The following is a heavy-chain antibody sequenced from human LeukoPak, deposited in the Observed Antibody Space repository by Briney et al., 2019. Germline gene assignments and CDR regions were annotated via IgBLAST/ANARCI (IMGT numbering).Heavy chain of an antibody. V-gene: IGHV3-30-3*01. Sequence: GGSLRLSCAASGFTFSSYAMHWVRQAPGKGLEWVAVISYDGSNKYYADSVKGRFTISRDNSKNTLYLQMNSLRAEDTAVYYCARSDCGSASCYTGSNWGQGTLVTVSS. J-gene: IGHJ4*02. D-gene: IGHD2-2*02. CDR1: GFTFSSYA. CDR2: ISYDGSNK. CDR3: ARSDCGSASCYTGSN.